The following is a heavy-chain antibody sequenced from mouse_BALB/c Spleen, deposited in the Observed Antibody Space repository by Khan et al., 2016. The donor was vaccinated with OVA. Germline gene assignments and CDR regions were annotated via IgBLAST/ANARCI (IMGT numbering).Heavy chain of an antibody. CDR3: ARGLGKGIAY. CDR1: GYSITSDYA. J-gene: IGHJ3*01. Sequence: QLEESGPGLVKPSQSLSLTCTVTGYSITSDYAWNWIRQFPGSNLEWMGYISYSGTTDYHPSLKSRISITRDTSKNQFFLQLHSVTTEDTATYYCARGLGKGIAYWGQGTLVTVSA. V-gene: IGHV3-2*02. CDR2: ISYSGTT. D-gene: IGHD4-1*01.